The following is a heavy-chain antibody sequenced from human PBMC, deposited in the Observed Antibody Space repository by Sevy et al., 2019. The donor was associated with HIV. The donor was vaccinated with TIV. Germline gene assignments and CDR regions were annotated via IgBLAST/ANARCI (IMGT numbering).Heavy chain of an antibody. V-gene: IGHV1-2*02. CDR2: INPDSGGP. J-gene: IGHJ4*02. Sequence: ASVKVSCKASGYTFTGYYMHWMRQAPGQGLGWMGWINPDSGGPIYAPKFQGRVTLTRKTSISTAYMDLSRLKSDDTAVYYCVRDDRDGYFEYWGQGTLVTVSS. CDR1: GYTFTGYY. CDR3: VRDDRDGYFEY.